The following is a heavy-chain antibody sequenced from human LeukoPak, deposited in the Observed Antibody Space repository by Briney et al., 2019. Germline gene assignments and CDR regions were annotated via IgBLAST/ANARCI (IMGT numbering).Heavy chain of an antibody. CDR1: GFTFSSHG. Sequence: GGSLRLSCAASGFTFSSHGMNWVRQAPGKGLEWVSGISPSGGITYYADSVKGRFTISRDNSKNTLYLHMNSLRAEDTAVYYCAKGYYYDNSGESYFDYWGQGTLVTVSS. J-gene: IGHJ4*02. CDR3: AKGYYYDNSGESYFDY. D-gene: IGHD3-22*01. CDR2: ISPSGGIT. V-gene: IGHV3-23*01.